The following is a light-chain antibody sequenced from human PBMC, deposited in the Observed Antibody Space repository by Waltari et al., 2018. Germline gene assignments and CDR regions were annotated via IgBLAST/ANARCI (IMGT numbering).Light chain of an antibody. V-gene: IGLV1-51*01. CDR3: GTWDSSLSVGV. Sequence: QSVLTQPPSVSAAPGQRVTISCSGGSPNIGNNYVSWYQQFPGTAPKLLIYENNKRPSGIPDRFSGSKSGTSATLDTHGLQTGDEANYYCGTWDSSLSVGVLGGGTKVTVL. J-gene: IGLJ3*02. CDR1: SPNIGNNY. CDR2: ENN.